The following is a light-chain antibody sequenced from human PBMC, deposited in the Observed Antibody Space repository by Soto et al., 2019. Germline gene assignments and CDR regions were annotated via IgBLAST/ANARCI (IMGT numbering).Light chain of an antibody. CDR1: PSIGTY. V-gene: IGKV1-39*01. Sequence: DIQMTQSPSSLSASVGDRVTITCRASPSIGTYLNWYQHKVGKAPKLLIYAASSLQGGVPSRFSGSGSGTEFTRTITSLHPEDFATYFCQQSYVIPITFGQGTRLEIK. J-gene: IGKJ5*01. CDR3: QQSYVIPIT. CDR2: AAS.